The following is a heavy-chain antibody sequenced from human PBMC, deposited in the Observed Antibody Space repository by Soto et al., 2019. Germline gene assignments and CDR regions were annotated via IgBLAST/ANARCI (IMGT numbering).Heavy chain of an antibody. CDR3: ARHGFRWLQTDGYFDY. Sequence: SSETLSLTCTVSGGSISSSSYYWGWIRQPPGKGLEWIGSIYYSGSTYYNPSLKSRVTISVDTSKNKFSLKLSSVTAADTAVYYCARHGFRWLQTDGYFDYWGQGTLVTVYS. CDR1: GGSISSSSYY. J-gene: IGHJ4*02. D-gene: IGHD5-12*01. CDR2: IYYSGST. V-gene: IGHV4-39*01.